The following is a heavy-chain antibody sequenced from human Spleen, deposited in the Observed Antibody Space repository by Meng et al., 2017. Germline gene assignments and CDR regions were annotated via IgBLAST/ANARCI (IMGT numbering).Heavy chain of an antibody. CDR3: AGDPDLYGESHFDY. V-gene: IGHV3-74*01. D-gene: IGHD4-17*01. Sequence: VVAVGGLFQPGGSLTVSCPDSDFTLNKHWMHWVRQAPGKGLVWVSRISGDGRSTASADSVRGRFTIFRDNAKNTLYLQMNSPRAEDTAVYYCAGDPDLYGESHFDYWGQGTLVTVSS. J-gene: IGHJ4*02. CDR1: DFTLNKHW. CDR2: ISGDGRST.